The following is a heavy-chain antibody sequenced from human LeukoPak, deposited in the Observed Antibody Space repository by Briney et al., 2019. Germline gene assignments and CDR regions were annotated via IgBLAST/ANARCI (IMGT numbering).Heavy chain of an antibody. V-gene: IGHV3-20*04. CDR3: ARVCADSDAVRFLEWFSQRPYYYYYYMDV. CDR2: INWNGGST. Sequence: PGGSLRLSCAASGFTFDDYGMSWVRQAPGKGLEWVSGINWNGGSTVYADSVKGRFTISRDNAKNSLYLQMNSLRAEDTALYYCARVCADSDAVRFLEWFSQRPYYYYYYMDVWGKGTTVTVSS. D-gene: IGHD3-3*01. CDR1: GFTFDDYG. J-gene: IGHJ6*03.